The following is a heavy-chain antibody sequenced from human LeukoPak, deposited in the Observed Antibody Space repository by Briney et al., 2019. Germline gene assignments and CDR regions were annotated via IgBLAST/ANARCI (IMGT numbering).Heavy chain of an antibody. CDR2: INHNGNVN. V-gene: IGHV3-7*03. Sequence: GGSLRLSCAASGFTSSSYWMNWARQAPGKGLEWVASINHNGNVNYYVDSVKGRFAISRDNAKNSLYLQMSNLRAEDTAVYFCARGGGLDVWGQGATVTVSS. CDR1: GFTSSSYW. D-gene: IGHD3-16*01. J-gene: IGHJ6*02. CDR3: ARGGGLDV.